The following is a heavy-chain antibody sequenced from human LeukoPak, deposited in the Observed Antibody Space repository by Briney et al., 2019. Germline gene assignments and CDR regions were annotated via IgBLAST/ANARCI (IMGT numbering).Heavy chain of an antibody. CDR1: GFTFSSYW. D-gene: IGHD3-10*01. CDR3: ARVGTPSAWFGELLPMGY. V-gene: IGHV3-7*01. J-gene: IGHJ4*02. Sequence: GGSLRLSCAASGFTFSSYWMSWVRQAPGKGLEWVANIKQDGGEKYYVDSVKGRFTISRDNAKNSLYLQMNSLRAEDTAVYYCARVGTPSAWFGELLPMGYWGQGTLVTVSS. CDR2: IKQDGGEK.